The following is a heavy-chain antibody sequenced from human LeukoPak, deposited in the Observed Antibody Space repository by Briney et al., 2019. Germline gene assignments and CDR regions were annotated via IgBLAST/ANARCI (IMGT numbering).Heavy chain of an antibody. D-gene: IGHD2-15*01. CDR3: ARGTIVVVAATRGNFDY. J-gene: IGHJ4*02. V-gene: IGHV1-46*01. Sequence: ASVKVSCKASGYTFTSYYMHWVRQAPGQGLEWMGIINPSGGSTSYAQKFQGRVTMTRDTSTSTVYMELSSLRSEDTAVYYCARGTIVVVAATRGNFDYWGQGTLVTVSS. CDR1: GYTFTSYY. CDR2: INPSGGST.